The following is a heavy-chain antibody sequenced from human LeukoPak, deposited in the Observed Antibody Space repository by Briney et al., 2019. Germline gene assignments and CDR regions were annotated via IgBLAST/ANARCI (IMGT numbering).Heavy chain of an antibody. D-gene: IGHD2-2*01. J-gene: IGHJ3*02. CDR3: ARSRGYHEAFDI. V-gene: IGHV1-46*01. CDR1: GYTFTSYY. CDR2: INPSSGST. Sequence: GASVKVSCKASGYTFTSYYMHWVRQAPGQGLEWMGIINPSSGSTSYAQKFQGRVTMTRDTSTSTVYMELSSLRSEDTAVYYCARSRGYHEAFDIWGQGTLVTASS.